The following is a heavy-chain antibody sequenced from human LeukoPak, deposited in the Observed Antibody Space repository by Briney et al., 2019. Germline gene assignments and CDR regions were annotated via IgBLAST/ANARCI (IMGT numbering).Heavy chain of an antibody. J-gene: IGHJ4*02. CDR3: AREGGPFRPLDY. CDR1: GGSISSTNW. Sequence: SETLSLTCGVSGGSISSTNWWTWVRQPPGKGLEWIGEVNVLGNTNYNPSLESRVTISIDKSENHVSLKLTSVIAADTAVYYCAREGGPFRPLDYSGQGTLVTVSS. V-gene: IGHV4/OR15-8*02. D-gene: IGHD2/OR15-2a*01. CDR2: VNVLGNT.